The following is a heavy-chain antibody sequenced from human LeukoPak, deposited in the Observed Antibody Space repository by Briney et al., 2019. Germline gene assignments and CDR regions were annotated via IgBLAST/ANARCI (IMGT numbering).Heavy chain of an antibody. CDR3: ARVVNKTPYYDFWSGSYHLNWFDP. J-gene: IGHJ5*02. CDR1: GGSISSGDYY. V-gene: IGHV4-30-4*01. D-gene: IGHD3-3*01. Sequence: PSQTLSLTCTVSGGSISSGDYYWSWIRQPPGKGLEWIGYIYYSGSTYYNPSLKSRVTISVDTSKNQFSLKLSSVTAADTAVYYCARVVNKTPYYDFWSGSYHLNWFDPWGQGTLVTVSS. CDR2: IYYSGST.